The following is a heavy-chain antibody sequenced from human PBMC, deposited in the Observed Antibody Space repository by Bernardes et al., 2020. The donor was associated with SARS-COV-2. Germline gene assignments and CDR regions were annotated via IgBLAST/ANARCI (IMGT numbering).Heavy chain of an antibody. CDR2: INPNTGGT. Sequence: ASVKVSCKASGYTFTAYFIHWVRQAPGQRLEWMGWINPNTGGTNYVPKFQGRVTMTRDTSITTAYMELSWLGSDDTAIYYCARTRTTISTTGIPVDYWGQGTLLT. CDR1: GYTFTAYF. D-gene: IGHD2-21*02. J-gene: IGHJ4*02. CDR3: ARTRTTISTTGIPVDY. V-gene: IGHV1-2*02.